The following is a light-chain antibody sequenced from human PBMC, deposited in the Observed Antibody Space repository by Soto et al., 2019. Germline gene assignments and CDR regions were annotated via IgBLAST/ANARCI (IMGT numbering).Light chain of an antibody. J-gene: IGKJ2*01. V-gene: IGKV1-5*03. CDR2: RAS. Sequence: DIQMTQSPSTLSASVGDRVTITCRASQSFSTWLAWVQQKPGKAPKLLIYRASNLESGVPSRFSGSGSGTEFTLTISSLQPDDSATYYCQQYKTFPYTFGQGTKLEIK. CDR1: QSFSTW. CDR3: QQYKTFPYT.